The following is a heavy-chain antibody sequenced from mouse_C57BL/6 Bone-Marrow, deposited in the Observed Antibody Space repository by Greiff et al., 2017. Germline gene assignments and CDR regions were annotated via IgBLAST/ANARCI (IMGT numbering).Heavy chain of an antibody. CDR2: IYPRSGNT. J-gene: IGHJ2*01. CDR1: GYTFTSYG. D-gene: IGHD2-10*01. CDR3: AREAYSPFDY. Sequence: VQLVESGAELARPGASVKLSCKASGYTFTSYGISWVKQRTGQGLEWIGEIYPRSGNTYYNEKFKGKATLTADKSSSTAYMELRSLTSEDSAVYFCAREAYSPFDYWGQGTTLTVSS. V-gene: IGHV1-81*01.